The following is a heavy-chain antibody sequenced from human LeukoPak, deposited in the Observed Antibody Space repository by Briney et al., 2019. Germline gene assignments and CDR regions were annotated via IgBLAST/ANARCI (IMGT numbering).Heavy chain of an antibody. D-gene: IGHD5-18*01. J-gene: IGHJ6*03. CDR3: ARGTARWSYYMDV. V-gene: IGHV4-39*01. Sequence: SETLSLTCTVSGGSISSSSYYWGWIRQPPGKGLEWIGSIYYSGSTYYNPSLKSRVTISVDTSKNQFSLKLSSVTAADTAVYYCARGTARWSYYMDVWGKGTTVTVSS. CDR1: GGSISSSSYY. CDR2: IYYSGST.